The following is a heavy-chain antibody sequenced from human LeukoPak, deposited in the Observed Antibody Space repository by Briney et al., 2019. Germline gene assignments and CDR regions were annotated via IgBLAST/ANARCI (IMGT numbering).Heavy chain of an antibody. CDR3: ARVQLGDYIDY. CDR1: GFTSSIYY. V-gene: IGHV3-7*04. J-gene: IGHJ4*02. Sequence: GGSLRLSCAASGFTSSIYYMSWVRQAPGKGLEWVANIQQDGSEKYYVDSVKGRFTISRDNAENSLYLQTNSLRAEDTAVYYCARVQLGDYIDYWGQGTLVTVSS. D-gene: IGHD1-1*01. CDR2: IQQDGSEK.